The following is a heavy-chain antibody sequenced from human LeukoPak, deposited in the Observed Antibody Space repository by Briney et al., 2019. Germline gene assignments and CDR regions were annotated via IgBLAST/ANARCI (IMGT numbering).Heavy chain of an antibody. Sequence: GGSLRLSCAASGLLVSRDYMRSNYMSWVRQAPGKGLEWVAVLYDGNRAFYADSVKGRFTISRDDANNTLHLQMNSLRAEDTAVYYCARDGGSLIVGSIRVWGQGTLVTVSS. CDR2: LYDGNRA. D-gene: IGHD3-22*01. CDR3: ARDGGSLIVGSIRV. V-gene: IGHV3-66*02. CDR1: GLLVSRDYMRSNY. J-gene: IGHJ4*02.